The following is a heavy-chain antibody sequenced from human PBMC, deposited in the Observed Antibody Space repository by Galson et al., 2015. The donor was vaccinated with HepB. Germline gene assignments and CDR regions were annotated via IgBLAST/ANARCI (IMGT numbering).Heavy chain of an antibody. D-gene: IGHD2-15*01. CDR1: GFSLSTSGVT. CDR3: VHRTRYRNTWWSGHYFDS. CDR2: IHWDDDN. V-gene: IGHV2-5*02. J-gene: IGHJ4*02. Sequence: PALVKPTQTLTLTCTLSGFSLSTSGVTVGWIRQPPGKALEWLAFIHWDDDNDRRPSLRNRLSISTDTSKTQVVLTLTNIGPEDAGTYYCVHRTRYRNTWWSGHYFDSWGQGTLVTVSS.